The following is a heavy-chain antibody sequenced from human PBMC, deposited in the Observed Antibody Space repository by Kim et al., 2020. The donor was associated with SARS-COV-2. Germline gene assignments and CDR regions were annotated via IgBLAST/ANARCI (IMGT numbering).Heavy chain of an antibody. J-gene: IGHJ6*02. V-gene: IGHV3-9*01. CDR3: GKDLVPGGLDV. Sequence: IDYADSVKGRLTISGDLAKNSLYLQMNSLRVDETALYYCGKDLVPGGLDVWGQGTTVTVSS. D-gene: IGHD2-8*02. CDR2: I.